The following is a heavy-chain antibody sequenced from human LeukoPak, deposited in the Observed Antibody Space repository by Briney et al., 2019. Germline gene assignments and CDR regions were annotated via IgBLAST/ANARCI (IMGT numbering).Heavy chain of an antibody. CDR2: IYIDGTT. V-gene: IGHV3-53*01. J-gene: IGHJ4*02. D-gene: IGHD6-13*01. CDR3: ARGPRYSFY. CDR1: GFIDSHNY. Sequence: GGSLRLSSAASGFIDSHNYMTWVRQAPGKGLEWISVIYIDGTTYYADSVKGRFTISRDQANNTLYLQMNTLRDEDTAVYYCARGPRYSFYWGQGTLVSVSS.